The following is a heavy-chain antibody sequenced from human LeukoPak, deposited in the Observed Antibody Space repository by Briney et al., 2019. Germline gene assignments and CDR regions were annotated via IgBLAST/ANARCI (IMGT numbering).Heavy chain of an antibody. CDR3: ASRTKIRYFDF. D-gene: IGHD3-9*01. V-gene: IGHV4-34*01. CDR2: INHSGST. CDR1: GESSSGYY. Sequence: SETLSLTCAVYGESSSGYYWSWFRQPPGKGLEWIAEINHSGSTDYNPSLKSRASISVDTSKRQFSLKVSSMTAADTAVYYCASRTKIRYFDFWGRGTPVTVSS. J-gene: IGHJ4*02.